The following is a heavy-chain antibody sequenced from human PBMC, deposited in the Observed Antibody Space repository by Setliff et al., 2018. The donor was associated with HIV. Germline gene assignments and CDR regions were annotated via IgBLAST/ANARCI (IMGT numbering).Heavy chain of an antibody. V-gene: IGHV4-39*01. CDR3: ARHHVKYTDCPSGMCYWDAFDI. D-gene: IGHD2-8*01. CDR1: GGSVSNSNYY. J-gene: IGHJ3*02. Sequence: KTSETLSLTCTVSGGSVSNSNYYWGWIRQPPGKGLEWIGSIYYSGSTYYNPSLKSRVTISVDTSKNQFSLKLTSVTAADTAVYYCARHHVKYTDCPSGMCYWDAFDIW. CDR2: IYYSGST.